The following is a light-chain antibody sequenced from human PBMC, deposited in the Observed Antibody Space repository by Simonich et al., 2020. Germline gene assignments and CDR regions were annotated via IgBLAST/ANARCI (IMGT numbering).Light chain of an antibody. CDR3: QQYNNWPWT. CDR1: QSVSSY. Sequence: EIVLTQSPATLSLSPGERATLSCRASQSVSSYLAWYQQKPGQAPRLLIYAASNRATGIPARFSGSGSGTDFTLTISSLEPEDFAVYYCQQYNNWPWTFGQGTKVEIK. V-gene: IGKV3-11*01. CDR2: AAS. J-gene: IGKJ1*01.